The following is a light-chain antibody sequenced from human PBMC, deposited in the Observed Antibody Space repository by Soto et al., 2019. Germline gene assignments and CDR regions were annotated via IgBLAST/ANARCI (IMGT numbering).Light chain of an antibody. CDR3: HQYNSYSPYT. CDR1: QSISSW. CDR2: DAS. J-gene: IGKJ2*01. Sequence: DIQMTQSPSTLSASVGDRVTITCRSSQSISSWLAWYQQKPGKAPKLLIYDASSLESGVPSRFSGSGSGTEFTLTISSLQPDDFATYYCHQYNSYSPYTFGQGTKVDI. V-gene: IGKV1-5*01.